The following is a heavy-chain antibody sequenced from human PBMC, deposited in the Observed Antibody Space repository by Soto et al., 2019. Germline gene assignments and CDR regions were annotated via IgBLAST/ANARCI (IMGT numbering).Heavy chain of an antibody. CDR2: IIPIFGTA. D-gene: IGHD6-19*01. CDR3: AKEKAPCQVAGTPRYFQH. Sequence: QVQLVQSGAEVKKPGSSVKVSCKASGGTFSSYAISWVRQAPGQGLEWMGGIIPIFGTANYAQKFQGRVTITADESPRTAYMELSSLRSEDTAVYYCAKEKAPCQVAGTPRYFQHWGQGTLVTVSS. J-gene: IGHJ1*01. CDR1: GGTFSSYA. V-gene: IGHV1-69*12.